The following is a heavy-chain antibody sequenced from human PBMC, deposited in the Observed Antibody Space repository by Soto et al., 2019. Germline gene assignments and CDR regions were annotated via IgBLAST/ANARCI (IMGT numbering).Heavy chain of an antibody. CDR3: AQRRRAGGHFEY. Sequence: PGGSLRLTGAASGFTFRSYSMGWVRQGPRKGREGVAGGSIGGSTHYADSVRGRFTISRDNSKNTLSLQMNSLTAEDTAVYLCAQRRRAGGHFEYCRQGALVTVS. CDR1: GFTFRSYS. J-gene: IGHJ4*02. CDR2: GSIGGST. V-gene: IGHV3-23*01. D-gene: IGHD1-26*01.